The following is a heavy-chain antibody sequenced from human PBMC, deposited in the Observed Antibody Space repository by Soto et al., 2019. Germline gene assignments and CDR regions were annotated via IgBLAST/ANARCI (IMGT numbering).Heavy chain of an antibody. CDR2: INAGNGNT. V-gene: IGHV1-3*01. J-gene: IGHJ3*02. D-gene: IGHD3-16*02. CDR3: ERALIAPLARSRGAFAI. Sequence: QVQLVQSGAEVKKPGASVKVSCKASGYTFTSYAMHWVRQAPGQRLEWMGWINAGNGNTKYSQKFHGRVTITRDTSESTAYMELSSLRSEDTAVYYCERALIAPLARSRGAFAIWGQGTMVTVSP. CDR1: GYTFTSYA.